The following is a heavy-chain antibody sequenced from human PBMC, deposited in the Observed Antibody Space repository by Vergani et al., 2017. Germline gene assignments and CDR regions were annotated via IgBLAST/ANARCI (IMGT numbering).Heavy chain of an antibody. Sequence: QVQLVQSGAEVKKPGSSVKVSCKASGGTFSSYTISWVRQAPGQGLEWMGRIIPILGIANYAQKFQGRVTITADKSTSTAYMELSSLRSEDTAVYYCARDVWERPDAFDIWGQGTMVTVSS. CDR1: GGTFSSYT. V-gene: IGHV1-69*08. CDR2: IIPILGIA. J-gene: IGHJ3*02. D-gene: IGHD1-26*01. CDR3: ARDVWERPDAFDI.